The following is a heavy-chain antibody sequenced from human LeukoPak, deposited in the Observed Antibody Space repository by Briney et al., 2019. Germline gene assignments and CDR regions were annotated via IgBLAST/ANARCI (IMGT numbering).Heavy chain of an antibody. CDR1: GYTFTGYY. CDR2: INPNSGGT. D-gene: IGHD4-17*01. CDR3: ARVDDYGDYGVEPSGY. J-gene: IGHJ4*02. V-gene: IGHV1-2*02. Sequence: ASVKVSCKASGYTFTGYYMHWVRQAPGQGLEWMGWINPNSGGTNYAQKFQGRVTMTRDTSISTAYMELSSLRSEDTAVYYCARVDDYGDYGVEPSGYWGQGTLVTVSS.